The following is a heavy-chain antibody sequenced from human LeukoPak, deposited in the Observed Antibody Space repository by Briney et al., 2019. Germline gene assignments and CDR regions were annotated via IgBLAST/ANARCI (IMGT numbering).Heavy chain of an antibody. V-gene: IGHV4-39*01. CDR2: IYYSEST. D-gene: IGHD6-13*01. J-gene: IGHJ2*01. Sequence: SETLSLTCSVSGGSISGTTHNWGWIRQPPGKGLEWIATIYYSESTKKSPSLKSRVTISLDTSRNQFSLKLSSVTAADTAVYYCARQGSSSWYGWYFELWGRGSLVTVSS. CDR3: ARQGSSSWYGWYFEL. CDR1: GGSISGTTHN.